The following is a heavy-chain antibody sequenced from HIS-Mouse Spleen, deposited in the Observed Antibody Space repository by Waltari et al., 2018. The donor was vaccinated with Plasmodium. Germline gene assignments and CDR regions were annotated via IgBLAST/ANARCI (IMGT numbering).Heavy chain of an antibody. J-gene: IGHJ4*02. CDR2: INHSGST. CDR3: ARGSAAAGPFDY. Sequence: QVQLQQWGAGLLKPSETLSLTCAVYGGSFSGYYWSWIRQPPGRGLEWIGEINHSGSTNHNPSHKSRVTISVDTSKNQFSLKLSSVTAADTAVYYCARGSAAAGPFDYWGQGTLVTVSS. V-gene: IGHV4-34*01. D-gene: IGHD6-13*01. CDR1: GGSFSGYY.